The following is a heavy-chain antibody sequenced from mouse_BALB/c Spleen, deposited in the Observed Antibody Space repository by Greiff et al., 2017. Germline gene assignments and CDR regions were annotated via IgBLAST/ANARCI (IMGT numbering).Heavy chain of an antibody. D-gene: IGHD2-2*01. J-gene: IGHJ2*01. Sequence: EVMLVESGGGLVKPGGSLKLSCAASGFAFSSYDMSWVRQTPEKRLEWVAYISSGGGSTYYPDTVKGRFTISRDNAKNTLYLQMSSLKSEDTAMYYCARQVYGYDVLFDYWGQGTTLTVSS. V-gene: IGHV5-12-1*01. CDR2: ISSGGGST. CDR1: GFAFSSYD. CDR3: ARQVYGYDVLFDY.